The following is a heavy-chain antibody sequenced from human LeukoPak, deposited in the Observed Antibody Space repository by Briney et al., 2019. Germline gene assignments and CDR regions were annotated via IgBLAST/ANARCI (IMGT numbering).Heavy chain of an antibody. V-gene: IGHV1-8*01. CDR3: ARGIGAAAHFYYYYYYMDV. Sequence: GASVKVSCKASGYTFTSYDNNWVRQATGQGLEWMGWMNPNSGNTGYAQKFQGRVTMTRNTSISTAYMELSSLRSEDTAVYYCARGIGAAAHFYYYYYYMDVWGKGTTVTVSS. CDR1: GYTFTSYD. CDR2: MNPNSGNT. D-gene: IGHD6-13*01. J-gene: IGHJ6*03.